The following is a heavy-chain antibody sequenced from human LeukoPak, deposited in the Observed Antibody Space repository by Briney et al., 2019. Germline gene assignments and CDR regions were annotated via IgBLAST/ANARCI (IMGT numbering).Heavy chain of an antibody. D-gene: IGHD4-17*01. J-gene: IGHJ4*02. CDR3: ARAHYGEYWAS. Sequence: SETLSLSCADYGGSFSGYYWSWIRQPPGKGLEWIGEINHSGSTNYNPSLKSRVTISVDTSKNQFSLKLSSVTAADTAVYYCARAHYGEYWASGGQGNLVTVSS. CDR2: INHSGST. CDR1: GGSFSGYY. V-gene: IGHV4-34*01.